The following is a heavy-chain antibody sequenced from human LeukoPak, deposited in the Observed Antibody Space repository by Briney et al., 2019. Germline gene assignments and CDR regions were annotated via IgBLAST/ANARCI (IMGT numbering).Heavy chain of an antibody. V-gene: IGHV3-64*01. Sequence: SGGSLRLSCAASGFSFSRFAMHWVRQAPGKGLEYVSGISSNGGSTNYASSVKGRFIISRDTSKNTLNLQMGSLRAEDMAVYYCARGGTTLPFDCWGQGTLVTVSS. CDR1: GFSFSRFA. D-gene: IGHD4-11*01. CDR3: ARGGTTLPFDC. CDR2: ISSNGGST. J-gene: IGHJ4*02.